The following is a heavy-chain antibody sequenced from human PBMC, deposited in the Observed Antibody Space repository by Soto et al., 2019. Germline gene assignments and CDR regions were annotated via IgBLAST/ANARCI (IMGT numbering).Heavy chain of an antibody. CDR2: IDPSGGST. D-gene: IGHD3-3*01. J-gene: IGHJ3*02. Sequence: QVQLVQSGAEVKEPGASVKVSCKASGYTFTTYYIHWVRQAPGQGLKWMAFIDPSGGSTTSSRKFQDRLTMTRDTSTSTVYVELSSLRSEDTAVYYCVRNRASGLDIWGQGTLVSVAS. V-gene: IGHV1-46*01. CDR3: VRNRASGLDI. CDR1: GYTFTTYY.